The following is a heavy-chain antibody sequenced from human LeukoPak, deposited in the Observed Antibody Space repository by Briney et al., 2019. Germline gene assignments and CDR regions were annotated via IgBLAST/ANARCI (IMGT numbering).Heavy chain of an antibody. V-gene: IGHV4-4*07. CDR2: IYTSGST. CDR3: ARGDYYYGSGSYYNYYYGMDV. J-gene: IGHJ6*02. CDR1: GGSISSYY. Sequence: SETLSLTCTVSGGSISSYYWSWIRQPAGKGLEWIGRIYTSGSTNYNPSLKRRVTMSVDTSKNQFSLKLSSVTAADTAVYYCARGDYYYGSGSYYNYYYGMDVWGQGTTVTVSS. D-gene: IGHD3-10*01.